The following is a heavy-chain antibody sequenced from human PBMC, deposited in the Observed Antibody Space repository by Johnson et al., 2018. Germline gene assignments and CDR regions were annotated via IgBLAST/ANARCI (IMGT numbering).Heavy chain of an antibody. CDR3: ARQEGAAAGTQH. CDR2: ISYDGGNI. J-gene: IGHJ1*01. V-gene: IGHV3-30*03. D-gene: IGHD6-13*01. Sequence: VQLVETGGGVVQPGRSPRLSCVASGFTFSSYGMHWVRQAPGKGLEWVAVISYDGGNIYYPDSVKGRFTISRDDSKNTLYLQMNSLRVEDTAVYYCARQEGAAAGTQHWGQGTLVTVSS. CDR1: GFTFSSYG.